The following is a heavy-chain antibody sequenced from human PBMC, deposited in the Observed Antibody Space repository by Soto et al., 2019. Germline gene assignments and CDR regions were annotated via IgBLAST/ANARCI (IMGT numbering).Heavy chain of an antibody. D-gene: IGHD3-3*01. CDR2: INSDGSST. J-gene: IGHJ4*02. CDR3: ARATIFGVVNFDY. V-gene: IGHV3-74*01. Sequence: PGGSLRLSCAASGFTFSSYWMHWVRQAPGKGLAWVSRINSDGSSTSYADSVKGRFTISRDNAKNTLYLQMNSLRAEDTAVYYCARATIFGVVNFDYWGQGTLVTVSS. CDR1: GFTFSSYW.